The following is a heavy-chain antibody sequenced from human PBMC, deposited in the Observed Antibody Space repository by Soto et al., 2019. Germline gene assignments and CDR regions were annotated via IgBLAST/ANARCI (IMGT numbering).Heavy chain of an antibody. CDR2: INSDGSNT. V-gene: IGHV3-74*01. Sequence: LSVSCAAAGVTCCSFWMHWVRQAPGEGLVWVSRINSDGSNTNYADSVKGRFTISRDNAKNTLYLQMNSLRAEDTAVYYCARGGVPAAMSYWGQGTLVTLSS. J-gene: IGHJ4*02. CDR3: ARGGVPAAMSY. D-gene: IGHD2-2*01. CDR1: GVTCCSFW.